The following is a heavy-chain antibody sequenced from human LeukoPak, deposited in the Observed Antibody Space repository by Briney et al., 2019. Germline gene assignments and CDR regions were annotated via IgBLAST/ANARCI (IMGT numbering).Heavy chain of an antibody. D-gene: IGHD3-9*01. CDR1: GFTFWSYW. V-gene: IGHV3-7*01. J-gene: IGHJ3*02. Sequence: GGAPRLFCSGSGFTFWSYWVHWGRPAPGEGLGGGANIKQDGSEKYYVDSVKGRFTISRDNANDSVYLQMNSLRAEDTAVYYCARRYFDWSLGAGGSLDIWGQGTMVTVSS. CDR3: ARRYFDWSLGAGGSLDI. CDR2: IKQDGSEK.